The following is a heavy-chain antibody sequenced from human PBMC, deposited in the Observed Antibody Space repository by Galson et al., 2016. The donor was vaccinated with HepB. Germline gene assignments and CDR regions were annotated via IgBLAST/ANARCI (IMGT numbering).Heavy chain of an antibody. D-gene: IGHD6-13*01. Sequence: SLRLSCAASGFTFKFSAMTWVRQAPGKGLEWVASITGTGAATNYADSVRGRFSVSRDNSKNTVFLQMNSLSAEDTAIYYRAKNTSRWYYFDYWGPGTLVTVSS. V-gene: IGHV3-23*01. CDR3: AKNTSRWYYFDY. J-gene: IGHJ4*02. CDR1: GFTFKFSA. CDR2: ITGTGAAT.